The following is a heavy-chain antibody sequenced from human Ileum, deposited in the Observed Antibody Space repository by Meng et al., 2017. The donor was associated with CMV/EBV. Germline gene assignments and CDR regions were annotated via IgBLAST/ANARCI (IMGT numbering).Heavy chain of an antibody. Sequence: SVKVSCKASGFTFTSSAVQWVRQARGQRLEWIGWIVVGSGNTNYAQKFQERVTINRDIYTSTTYMELSSLRSEDTAVYYCAAELRFLEWLNWGQGTLVTVSS. CDR3: AAELRFLEWLN. J-gene: IGHJ4*02. V-gene: IGHV1-58*01. CDR2: IVVGSGNT. CDR1: GFTFTSSA. D-gene: IGHD3-3*01.